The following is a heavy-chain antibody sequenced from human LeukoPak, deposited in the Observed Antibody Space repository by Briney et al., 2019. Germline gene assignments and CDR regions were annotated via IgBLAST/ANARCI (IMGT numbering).Heavy chain of an antibody. CDR1: GGPISSDSYY. CDR3: ARGPPGGYDYRSGFYYYYYMDV. Sequence: SETLSLTCTVSGGPISSDSYYWSWIRQPAGKGLEWLGRIYTSGSTKYNPSLKSRVTISVDTSKNQFSLRLNSVTAADTAVYYCARGPPGGYDYRSGFYYYYYMDVWGKGTTVTVSS. J-gene: IGHJ6*03. D-gene: IGHD5-12*01. V-gene: IGHV4-61*02. CDR2: IYTSGST.